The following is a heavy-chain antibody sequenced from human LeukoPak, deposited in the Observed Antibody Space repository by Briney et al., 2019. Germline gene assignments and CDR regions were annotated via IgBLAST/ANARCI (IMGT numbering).Heavy chain of an antibody. CDR2: INPNSGGT. D-gene: IGHD3-10*01. J-gene: IGHJ4*02. CDR3: ARGPTYGSGSYYN. Sequence: GASVKVSCKASGYTFTGYYMRWVRQAPGQGLEWMGWINPNSGGTNYAQKFQGRVTMTRNTSISTAYMELSSLRSEDTAVYYCARGPTYGSGSYYNWGQGTLVTVSS. V-gene: IGHV1-2*02. CDR1: GYTFTGYY.